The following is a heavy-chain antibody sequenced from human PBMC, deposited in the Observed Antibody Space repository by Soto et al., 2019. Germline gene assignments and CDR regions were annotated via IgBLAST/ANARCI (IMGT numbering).Heavy chain of an antibody. CDR3: ARAGAPQGLQN. D-gene: IGHD1-26*01. CDR1: GFTFSSYS. J-gene: IGHJ1*01. CDR2: ISSSSSYI. Sequence: GGSLRLSCAASGFTFSSYSMNWVRQAPGKGLEWVSSISSSSSYIYYADSVKGRFTISRDNSKNSLYLQMNSLRAEDTAVNFCARAGAPQGLQNWGQGTLVTVSS. V-gene: IGHV3-21*01.